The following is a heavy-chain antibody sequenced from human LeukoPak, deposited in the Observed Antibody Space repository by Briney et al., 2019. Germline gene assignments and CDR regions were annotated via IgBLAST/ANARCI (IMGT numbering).Heavy chain of an antibody. D-gene: IGHD4-17*01. J-gene: IGHJ6*04. Sequence: GGSLRLSCAASGFTFSSYEMNWVRQAPGKGLEWVSSISSSSSYIYYADSVKGRFTISRDNAKNSLYLQMNSLRAEDTAVYYCAREPDGDYSIYYGMDVWGKGTTVTVSS. CDR1: GFTFSSYE. V-gene: IGHV3-21*01. CDR2: ISSSSSYI. CDR3: AREPDGDYSIYYGMDV.